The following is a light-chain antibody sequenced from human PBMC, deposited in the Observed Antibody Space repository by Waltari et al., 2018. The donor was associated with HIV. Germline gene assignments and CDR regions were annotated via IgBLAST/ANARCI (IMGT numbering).Light chain of an antibody. V-gene: IGLV1-40*01. CDR2: GNG. J-gene: IGLJ3*02. CDR3: QSYDNSLSAWV. CDR1: NSNIGAGYV. Sequence: QSVLTQPPSVSGAPGQRVTISCTGSNSNIGAGYVVHWYQQLPGTTPKLLVYGNGKRPSGVPDRFAGSKSDTAASLAVTGLQAEDEADYYGQSYDNSLSAWVFGGGTKLTVL.